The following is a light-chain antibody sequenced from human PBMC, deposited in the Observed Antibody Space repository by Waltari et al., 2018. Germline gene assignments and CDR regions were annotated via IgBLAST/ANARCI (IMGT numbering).Light chain of an antibody. V-gene: IGKV1-12*02. CDR3: QQADSFPFT. J-gene: IGKJ3*01. CDR1: QGISRW. CDR2: AAS. Sequence: DIQMTQSPSSVSASVGDRDTITCRASQGISRWLVWYQQKPGKAPKVLIYAASTLQTGVPSRFSGSGSGTDFTLTIDGLQPEDFASYYCQQADSFPFTFGPGTKVDMK.